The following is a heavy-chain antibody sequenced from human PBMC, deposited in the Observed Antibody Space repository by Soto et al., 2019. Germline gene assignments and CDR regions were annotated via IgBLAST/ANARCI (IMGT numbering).Heavy chain of an antibody. CDR3: ATTAADTTDDAFDI. Sequence: ASVKVSCKVSGYTLTELSMHWVRQAPGKGLEWMGGFDPEDGETIYAQKFQGRVTMTEDTSTDTAYMELSSLRSEDTAVYYCATTAADTTDDAFDIWGQGAMVTVSS. CDR1: GYTLTELS. V-gene: IGHV1-24*01. J-gene: IGHJ3*02. D-gene: IGHD6-13*01. CDR2: FDPEDGET.